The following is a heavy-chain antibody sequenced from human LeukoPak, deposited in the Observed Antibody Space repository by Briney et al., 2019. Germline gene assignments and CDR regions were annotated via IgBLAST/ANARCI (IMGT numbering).Heavy chain of an antibody. V-gene: IGHV4-59*01. Sequence: PSETLSLTCTVSGGSISFYYWSWIRQPPGKGLEWIGHIYYSGSTNYNPSLKSRVTISVDTSKNQFSLKLSSVTAADTAVYYCAREIRRDGYKFDYWGQGTLVTVSS. J-gene: IGHJ4*02. CDR2: IYYSGST. CDR3: AREIRRDGYKFDY. CDR1: GGSISFYY. D-gene: IGHD5-24*01.